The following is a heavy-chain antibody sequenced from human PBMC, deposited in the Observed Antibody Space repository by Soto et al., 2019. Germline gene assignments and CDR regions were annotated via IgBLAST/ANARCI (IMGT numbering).Heavy chain of an antibody. V-gene: IGHV3-30*18. CDR2: ISYDGRNK. CDR3: VKDGSSSWPYFYDMDV. J-gene: IGHJ6*02. CDR1: GFTFSSYG. Sequence: QVQLVESGGGVVQPGRSLRLSCAASGFTFSSYGMHWVRQAPGKGLEWVAVISYDGRNKYYADAVKGRFTISRDNSKNTLYLEMSSLRVEDTAVYYCVKDGSSSWPYFYDMDVWGQGTTVTVSS. D-gene: IGHD6-13*01.